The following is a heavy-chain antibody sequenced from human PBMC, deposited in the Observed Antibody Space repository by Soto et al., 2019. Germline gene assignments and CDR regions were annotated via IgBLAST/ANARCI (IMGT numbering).Heavy chain of an antibody. V-gene: IGHV3-23*01. Sequence: LRLSCAASGFTFSSYAMSWVRQAPGKGLEWVSGVSGSGGSTYYADSVKGRFTISRDNSKSALFLQMKSLRAEDTAVYYCAKDRLLRGYCSGGSCFSWFDPWGQGALVTVSS. CDR1: GFTFSSYA. CDR3: AKDRLLRGYCSGGSCFSWFDP. CDR2: VSGSGGST. J-gene: IGHJ5*02. D-gene: IGHD2-15*01.